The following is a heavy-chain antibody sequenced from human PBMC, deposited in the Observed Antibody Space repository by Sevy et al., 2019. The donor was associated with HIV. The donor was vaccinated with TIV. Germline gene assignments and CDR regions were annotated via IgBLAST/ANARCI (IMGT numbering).Heavy chain of an antibody. D-gene: IGHD3-16*02. CDR3: ARDLSGPYDY. CDR1: NFIFSNYW. Sequence: GGSPRLSCAASNFIFSNYWMHWVRQVPGKGLVWVSRTNEDGSRTDYADSVKGRFTISRDNADNTLYLQMSSLRAEDTAVYYCARDLSGPYDYWGQGTLVTVSS. V-gene: IGHV3-74*01. J-gene: IGHJ4*02. CDR2: TNEDGSRT.